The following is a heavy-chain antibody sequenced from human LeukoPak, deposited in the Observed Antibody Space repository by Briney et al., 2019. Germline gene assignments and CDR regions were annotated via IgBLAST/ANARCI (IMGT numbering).Heavy chain of an antibody. J-gene: IGHJ5*02. CDR1: GFTFDDYA. CDR3: AKAPGSYFSPSHNWFDP. V-gene: IGHV3-9*01. Sequence: GGSLRLSCAASGFTFDDYAMHWVRQAPGKGLEWVSGISWNSGSIGYADSVKGRFTISRDNAKNSLYLQMNSLRAEDTALYYCAKAPGSYFSPSHNWFDPWGQGTLVTVSS. CDR2: ISWNSGSI. D-gene: IGHD1-26*01.